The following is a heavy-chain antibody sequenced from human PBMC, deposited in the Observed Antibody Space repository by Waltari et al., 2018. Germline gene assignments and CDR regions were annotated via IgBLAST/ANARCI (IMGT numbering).Heavy chain of an antibody. J-gene: IGHJ4*02. CDR3: ARGGFLQWLGDY. CDR1: GGSFSGYY. V-gene: IGHV4-34*01. CDR2: INHSGST. Sequence: QVQLQQWGAGLLKPSETLSLTCAVYGGSFSGYYWSWIRQPPGKGLEWIWEINHSGSTNYNPSRRSRVTISVDTTKNQFSLKLSSVTAADTAVYDCARGGFLQWLGDYWGQGTLVTVSS. D-gene: IGHD6-19*01.